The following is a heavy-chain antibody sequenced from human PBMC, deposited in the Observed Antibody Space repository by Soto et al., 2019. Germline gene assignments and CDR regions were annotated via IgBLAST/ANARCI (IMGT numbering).Heavy chain of an antibody. D-gene: IGHD3-22*01. J-gene: IGHJ3*02. V-gene: IGHV3-30*18. CDR3: AKDRAMIVVVSAFDI. CDR1: GFTFSSYG. CDR2: ISYDGSNK. Sequence: QVQLVESGGGVVQPGRSLRLSCAASGFTFSSYGMHWVRQAPCKGLEWVAVISYDGSNKYYADSVKGRFTISRDNSKNTLYLQMNSLRAEDTAVYYCAKDRAMIVVVSAFDIWGQGTMVTVSS.